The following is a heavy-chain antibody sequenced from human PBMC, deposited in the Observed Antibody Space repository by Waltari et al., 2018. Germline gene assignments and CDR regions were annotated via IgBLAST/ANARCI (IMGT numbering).Heavy chain of an antibody. J-gene: IGHJ4*02. CDR3: ARDPGSGRFFDY. D-gene: IGHD1-26*01. CDR1: GLTFRSYS. Sequence: EVQLVESGGGLVKPGGSLRLACSASGLTFRSYSMGWVRQAPGKGLEWISTISSTSSYIFDTDSLRGRFAISRDNARDLLYLQMNSLRAEDTAVYYCARDPGSGRFFDYWGQGILVTVSS. V-gene: IGHV3-21*02. CDR2: ISSTSSYI.